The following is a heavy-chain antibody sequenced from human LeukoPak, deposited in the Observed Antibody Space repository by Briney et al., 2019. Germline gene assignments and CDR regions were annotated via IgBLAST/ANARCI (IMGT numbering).Heavy chain of an antibody. V-gene: IGHV3-7*04. J-gene: IGHJ4*02. CDR2: IKPDGSEK. CDR3: ARGASY. CDR1: GFTFSTYW. Sequence: GGSLRLSCAVSGFTFSTYWMNWVRQAPGKGPEWVANIKPDGSEKFYVDSVKGRFTVSRDNAKNLLYLQMNSLRAEDTALYHCARGASYWGQGTLVTVSS.